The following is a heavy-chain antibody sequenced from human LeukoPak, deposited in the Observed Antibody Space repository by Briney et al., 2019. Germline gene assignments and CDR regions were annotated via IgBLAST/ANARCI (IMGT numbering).Heavy chain of an antibody. CDR1: GGSISNYY. D-gene: IGHD6-13*01. V-gene: IGHV4-59*08. J-gene: IGHJ4*02. CDR2: IYYSGST. CDR3: ARHSSSRAVGY. Sequence: PSETLSLTCTVSGGSISNYYWSWIRQPPGKGLEWIGYIYYSGSTNYNPSLKSRVTISVDTSKHQFSLKLSSVTAADTAVYYCARHSSSRAVGYWGQGTLVAVSS.